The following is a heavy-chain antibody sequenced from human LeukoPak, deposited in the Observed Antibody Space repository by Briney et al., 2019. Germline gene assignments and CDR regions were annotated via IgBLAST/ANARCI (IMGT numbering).Heavy chain of an antibody. V-gene: IGHV4-34*09. CDR2: INHSGST. J-gene: IGHJ3*02. Sequence: LSLTCAVDGGSFSCYYWSWSRRPPGKGGEWSGAINHSGSTYYNPSLKSRVTISVDTSKNQFSLKLSSVTAADTAVYYCARGLGEMATISAFDIWGQGTMVTVSS. CDR3: ARGLGEMATISAFDI. D-gene: IGHD5-24*01. CDR1: GGSFSCYY.